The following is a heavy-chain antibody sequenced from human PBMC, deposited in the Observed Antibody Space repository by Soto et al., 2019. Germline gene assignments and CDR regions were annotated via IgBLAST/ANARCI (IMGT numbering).Heavy chain of an antibody. Sequence: EVQLVQSGAEVKKPGESLRISCKGSGYSFTSYWISWVRQMPGKGLEWMGRLDPSDSYTNYSPSFQGHVTISADKSISTAYLQWSSLKASDTAMYYCARRQAAAGDNDLTFDYWGQGTLVTVSS. CDR3: ARRQAAAGDNDLTFDY. J-gene: IGHJ4*02. CDR2: LDPSDSYT. CDR1: GYSFTSYW. D-gene: IGHD6-13*01. V-gene: IGHV5-10-1*01.